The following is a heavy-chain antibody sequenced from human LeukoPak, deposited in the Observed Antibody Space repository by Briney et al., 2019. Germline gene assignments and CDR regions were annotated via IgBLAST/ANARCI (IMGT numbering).Heavy chain of an antibody. CDR1: GFTFSSYG. Sequence: PGGTLRLSCAASGFTFSSYGMSWVRQAPGKGLEWVSVIYSGGSTYYADSVKGRFTISRDNAENSLYLQMNSLRAEDTAVYYCARDRIVIGVTHFDYWGQGTLVTVSS. V-gene: IGHV3-66*01. CDR3: ARDRIVIGVTHFDY. CDR2: IYSGGST. J-gene: IGHJ4*02. D-gene: IGHD2/OR15-2a*01.